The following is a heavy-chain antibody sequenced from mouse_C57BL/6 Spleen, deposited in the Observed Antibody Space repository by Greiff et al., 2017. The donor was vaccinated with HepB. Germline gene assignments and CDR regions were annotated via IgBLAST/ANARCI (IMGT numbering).Heavy chain of an antibody. V-gene: IGHV1-50*01. CDR1: GYTFTSYW. CDR2: IDPSDSYT. CDR3: ARGRIRDYAMDY. Sequence: QVQLKQPGAELVKPGASVKLSCKASGYTFTSYWMQWVKQRPGQGLEWIGEIDPSDSYTNYNQKFKGKATLTVDTSSSTAYMQLSSLTSEDSAVYYCARGRIRDYAMDYWGQGTSVTVSS. J-gene: IGHJ4*01.